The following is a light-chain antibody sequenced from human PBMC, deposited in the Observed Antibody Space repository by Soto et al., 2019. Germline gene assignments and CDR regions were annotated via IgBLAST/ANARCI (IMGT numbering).Light chain of an antibody. J-gene: IGLJ3*02. Sequence: QSVLTQPPSASGSPGQSVTISCTGTSSDVGAYNYVSWYQQHAGKAPKLVIYEVTKRPSGVPDRFSGSKSANGLQAEDEADYYCSSFAASNTWVFGGGTKVTVL. CDR2: EVT. CDR1: SSDVGAYNY. V-gene: IGLV2-8*01. CDR3: SSFAASNTWV.